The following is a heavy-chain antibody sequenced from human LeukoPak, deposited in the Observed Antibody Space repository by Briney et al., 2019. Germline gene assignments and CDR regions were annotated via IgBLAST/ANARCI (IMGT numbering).Heavy chain of an antibody. CDR2: ISSNGGST. CDR3: ARGWDYGDYLYYFDY. CDR1: GFALSSYA. J-gene: IGHJ4*02. Sequence: GGSLRLSCAASGFALSSYAMHWVRQAPGKGLEYGSAISSNGGSTYYANSVKGRFTISRDNSKNTLYLQMGSLRAEDMAVYYCARGWDYGDYLYYFDYWGQGTLVTVSS. D-gene: IGHD4-17*01. V-gene: IGHV3-64*01.